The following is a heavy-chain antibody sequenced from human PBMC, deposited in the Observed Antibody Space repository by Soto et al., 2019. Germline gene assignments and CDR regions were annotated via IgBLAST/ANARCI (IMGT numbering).Heavy chain of an antibody. V-gene: IGHV3-30-3*01. CDR3: AREYNWAFDY. D-gene: IGHD1-20*01. J-gene: IGHJ4*02. CDR2: ISYDGSNK. CDR1: GFTFSNYP. Sequence: QVQLVESGGGVVQPGRSLRLSCAASGFTFSNYPMHWVRQAPGKGLEWVAVISYDGSNKYYADSVKGRFTISRDNSKNTLYLQMNSLRAEDTAVYYCAREYNWAFDYWGQGTLVTVSS.